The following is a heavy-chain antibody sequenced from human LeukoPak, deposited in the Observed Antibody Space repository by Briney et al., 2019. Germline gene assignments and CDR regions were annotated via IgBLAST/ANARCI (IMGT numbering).Heavy chain of an antibody. CDR2: IYYSGST. D-gene: IGHD1-7*01. V-gene: IGHV4-59*08. CDR3: ARVGYNWNLWFDF. J-gene: IGHJ3*01. Sequence: PSETLSLTCTVSGGSISSYYWSWIRQPPGKGLEWIGYIYYSGSTYYNPSLKSRVTISVDTSKNQFSLKVNSVTAADTAVYYCARVGYNWNLWFDFWGQGTTVTVSS. CDR1: GGSISSYY.